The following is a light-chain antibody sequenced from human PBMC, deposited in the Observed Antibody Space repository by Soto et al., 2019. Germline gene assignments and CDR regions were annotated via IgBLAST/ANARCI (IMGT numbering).Light chain of an antibody. Sequence: EIVLTQSPATLSLSPGDRATLACRASQSVDSYLAWYQQKPGQAPRLLIYDASNRATGVPARFSVSGSGTDFTLTISSLESEDFAVYYCQQRSVWPWTFGQGTKVDIK. CDR1: QSVDSY. J-gene: IGKJ1*01. CDR3: QQRSVWPWT. V-gene: IGKV3-11*01. CDR2: DAS.